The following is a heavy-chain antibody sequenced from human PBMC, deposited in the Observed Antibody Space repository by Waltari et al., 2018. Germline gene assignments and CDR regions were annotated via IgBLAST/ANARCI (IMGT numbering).Heavy chain of an antibody. D-gene: IGHD2-8*02. J-gene: IGHJ4*02. CDR1: GFTFSGSA. V-gene: IGHV3-73*02. CDR3: TPQDCSGVGCSTPY. Sequence: EVHVVESGGGFVQPGGSLKLSCAASGFTFSGSAIHWVRQAPGKGLEWVGRIRIKPNTYAPMYAESVKGRFTISEDDSNNTTYLQMTGLKIDDTAVYYCTPQDCSGVGCSTPYWGQGTLVTVSS. CDR2: IRIKPNTYAP.